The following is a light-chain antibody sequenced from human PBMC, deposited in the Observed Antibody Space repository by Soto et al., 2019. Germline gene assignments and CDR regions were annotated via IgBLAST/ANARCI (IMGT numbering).Light chain of an antibody. J-gene: IGKJ1*01. Sequence: EIVMTQSPATLSVSPGERATLSCRASQSVGNNLAWYQQKPGQAPRLLISDASTGATGIPARFSGTGSGTEFTLTISSPQSEDFAVYYCQQYNNWPRTFGQGTKVDI. V-gene: IGKV3-15*01. CDR2: DAS. CDR3: QQYNNWPRT. CDR1: QSVGNN.